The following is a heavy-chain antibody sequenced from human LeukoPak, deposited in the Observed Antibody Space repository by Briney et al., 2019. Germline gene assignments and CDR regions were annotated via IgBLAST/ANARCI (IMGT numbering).Heavy chain of an antibody. J-gene: IGHJ3*02. CDR1: GYSFTSYW. CDR2: IYPGDSDT. Sequence: GESLKISCKGSGYSFTSYWIGWVRQMPGKGLEWMGIIYPGDSDTRYSPSLQGQVTISADKSISTAYLQWSSLKASDTAMYYCARPPVVAATRNSDDAFDIWGQGTMVTVSS. V-gene: IGHV5-51*01. CDR3: ARPPVVAATRNSDDAFDI. D-gene: IGHD2-15*01.